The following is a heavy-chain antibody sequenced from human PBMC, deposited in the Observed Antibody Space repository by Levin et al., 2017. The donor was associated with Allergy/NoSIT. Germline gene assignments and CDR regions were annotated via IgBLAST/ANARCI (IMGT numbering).Heavy chain of an antibody. CDR2: IYHSGST. Sequence: SETLSLTCAVSGGSISSGGYSWSWIRQPPGKGLEWIGYIYHSGSTYYNPSLKSRVTISVDRSKNQFSLKLSSVTAADTAVYYCARSSIAAGDWFDPWGQGTLVTVSS. J-gene: IGHJ5*02. CDR3: ARSSIAAGDWFDP. V-gene: IGHV4-30-2*01. D-gene: IGHD6-6*01. CDR1: GGSISSGGYS.